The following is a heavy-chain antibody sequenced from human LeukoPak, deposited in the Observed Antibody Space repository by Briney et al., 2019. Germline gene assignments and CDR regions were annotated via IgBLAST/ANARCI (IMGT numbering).Heavy chain of an antibody. CDR2: ISSSSSYI. J-gene: IGHJ4*02. CDR3: ARDYEIY. CDR1: GFAFSSYS. V-gene: IGHV3-21*01. Sequence: GSLRLSCAASGFAFSSYSMNWVRQAPGKGLEWVSSISSSSSYIYYGDSVKGRFTISRDNAKDSLYLQMNSLRAEDTAVYYCARDYEIYWGQGTLVTVSS. D-gene: IGHD5-12*01.